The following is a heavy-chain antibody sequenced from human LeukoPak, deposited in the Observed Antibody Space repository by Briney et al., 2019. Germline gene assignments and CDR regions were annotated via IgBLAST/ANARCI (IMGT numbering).Heavy chain of an antibody. V-gene: IGHV3-23*01. J-gene: IGHJ5*01. CDR1: GFTFSIYA. CDR2: VSTSGGTT. Sequence: GGSLRLSCAASGFTFSIYAMSWVRQAPEKGLEWVSSVSTSGGTTYYADSVKGRFTLSRDNSKNTLYLQMNSLRAEDTAIYYCAKGAGSSWFDSWGRGTLVTVSS. CDR3: AKGAGSSWFDS. D-gene: IGHD6-25*01.